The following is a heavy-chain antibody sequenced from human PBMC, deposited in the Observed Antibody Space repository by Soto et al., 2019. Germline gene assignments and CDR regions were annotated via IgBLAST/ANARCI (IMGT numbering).Heavy chain of an antibody. CDR2: ISPDGSNE. CDR3: AKDGWNHGGFDP. D-gene: IGHD1-1*01. CDR1: GFKFRDHG. V-gene: IGHV3-30*18. J-gene: IGHJ5*02. Sequence: QGQLVESGGGVVQPGRSLRLSCSGSGFKFRDHGMHWVRQAPGKGLEWVAAISPDGSNEFYEDSVKGRFTVARDNSRNILYLHLNNLISEDTSVYYCAKDGWNHGGFDPWGPGTLVIVSS.